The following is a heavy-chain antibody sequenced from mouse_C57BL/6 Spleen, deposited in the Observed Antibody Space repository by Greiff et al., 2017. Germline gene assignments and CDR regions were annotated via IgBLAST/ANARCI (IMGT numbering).Heavy chain of an antibody. CDR3: ARDSDTTVVGPFDY. D-gene: IGHD1-1*01. J-gene: IGHJ2*01. V-gene: IGHV5-4*01. CDR2: ISDGGSYT. CDR1: GFTFSSYA. Sequence: EVKLVESGGGLVKPGGSLKLSCAASGFTFSSYAMSWVRQTPEKRLEWVATISDGGSYTYYPDNVKGRFTISRDNAKNNLYLQMSHLKSEDTAMYYCARDSDTTVVGPFDYWGQGTTLTVSS.